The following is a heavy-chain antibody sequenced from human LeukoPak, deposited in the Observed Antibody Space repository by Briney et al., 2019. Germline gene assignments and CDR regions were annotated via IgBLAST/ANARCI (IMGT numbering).Heavy chain of an antibody. D-gene: IGHD6-19*01. V-gene: IGHV4-31*03. J-gene: IGHJ5*02. Sequence: SETLSLTCTVSGGSISSGGYYWSWIRQHPGKGLEWIGYIYYSGSTYYNPSLKSRVTISVDTSKNQFSLKLSSVTAADTAVYCCARDRDYSSGWYWFDPWGQGTLVTVSS. CDR2: IYYSGST. CDR1: GGSISSGGYY. CDR3: ARDRDYSSGWYWFDP.